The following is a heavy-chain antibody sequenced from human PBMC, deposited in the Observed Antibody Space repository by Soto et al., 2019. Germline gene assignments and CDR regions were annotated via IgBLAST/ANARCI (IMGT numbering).Heavy chain of an antibody. V-gene: IGHV4-59*01. CDR1: GGSISSYY. CDR3: ARDSRVVVAAYSLLGMDV. Sequence: PSETLSLTXTVSGGSISSYYWSWIRQPPGKGLEWIGYIYYSGSTNYNPSLKSRVTISVDTSKNQFSLKLSSVTAADTAVYYCARDSRVVVAAYSLLGMDVWGQGTTVTVSS. D-gene: IGHD2-15*01. CDR2: IYYSGST. J-gene: IGHJ6*02.